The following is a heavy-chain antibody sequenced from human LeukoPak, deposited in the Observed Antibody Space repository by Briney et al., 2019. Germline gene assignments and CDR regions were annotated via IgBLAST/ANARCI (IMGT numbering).Heavy chain of an antibody. D-gene: IGHD4-17*01. Sequence: GGSLRLSCSASGFTFSSYAMHWVRQAPGKGLEYVSAISSNGGSTYYADSVKGRFTISRDNSKNTLYLQMSSLRAGDTAVYYCVKDPGRDYGDNGGWFDPWGQGTLVTVSS. V-gene: IGHV3-64D*06. CDR3: VKDPGRDYGDNGGWFDP. CDR1: GFTFSSYA. J-gene: IGHJ5*02. CDR2: ISSNGGST.